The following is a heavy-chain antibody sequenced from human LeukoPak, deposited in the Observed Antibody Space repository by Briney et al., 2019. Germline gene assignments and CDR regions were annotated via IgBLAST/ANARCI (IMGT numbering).Heavy chain of an antibody. V-gene: IGHV1-8*01. D-gene: IGHD6-6*01. CDR1: GYTFTSYD. CDR2: MNPNSGNT. Sequence: ASVKVSCKASGYTFTSYDMNWVRQATGQGLEWMGWMNPNSGNTSYAQKFQGRVTMTRNTSISTAYMELSSLRSEDTAVYYCARGWIAARPLAYWGQGTLVTVSS. J-gene: IGHJ4*02. CDR3: ARGWIAARPLAY.